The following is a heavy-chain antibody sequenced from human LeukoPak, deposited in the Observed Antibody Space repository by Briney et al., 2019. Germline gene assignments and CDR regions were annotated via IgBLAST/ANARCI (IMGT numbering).Heavy chain of an antibody. J-gene: IGHJ5*02. CDR3: ARLGSYSDH. Sequence: PSETLSLTCSVSDGSINSYYWSWIRQPPGKGLEWIGYIHSSGATHYNPSLKSRVTTPLDTSKNQFSLKLSSVTAADTAVYYCARLGSYSDHWGEGPLVTVSS. CDR2: IHSSGAT. V-gene: IGHV4-4*09. CDR1: DGSINSYY. D-gene: IGHD1-26*01.